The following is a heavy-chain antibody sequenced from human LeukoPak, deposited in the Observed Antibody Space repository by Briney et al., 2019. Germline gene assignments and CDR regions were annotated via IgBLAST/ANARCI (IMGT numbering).Heavy chain of an antibody. CDR3: VRYIRSSHYYMDV. Sequence: PSETLSLTCTVSGGSISNHYWSWMRQSPGKGLEWIGYIYYSGSTNYNPSLKSRVTISADTSKDQISLNLHSVTAADTAVYYCVRYIRSSHYYMDVWGKGTTVTVSS. D-gene: IGHD3-3*01. J-gene: IGHJ6*03. CDR1: GGSISNHY. V-gene: IGHV4-59*11. CDR2: IYYSGST.